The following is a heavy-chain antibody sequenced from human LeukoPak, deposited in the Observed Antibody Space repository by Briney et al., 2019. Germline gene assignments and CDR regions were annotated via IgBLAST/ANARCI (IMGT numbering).Heavy chain of an antibody. Sequence: SETLSLTCTVSGGSISSYYWSWIRQPAGKGLEWIWRIYTSGSTNYNPSLKSRVTMSVDTSKNQFSLKLSSVTAADTAVYYCARDLLLWFGEAFDIWGQGTMVTVSS. D-gene: IGHD3-10*01. CDR3: ARDLLLWFGEAFDI. CDR2: IYTSGST. J-gene: IGHJ3*02. CDR1: GGSISSYY. V-gene: IGHV4-4*07.